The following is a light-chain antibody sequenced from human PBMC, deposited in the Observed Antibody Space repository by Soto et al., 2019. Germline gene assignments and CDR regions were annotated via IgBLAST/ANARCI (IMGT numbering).Light chain of an antibody. CDR2: GAS. J-gene: IGKJ3*01. CDR3: QQFGSPFT. Sequence: EIVLTQSPGTLSLSPGERATLSCRASQSVSSSYLAWYQHKPGQAPRLLIYGASTRATGIPDRFCGSGSGTDFTLTISRLEPEDFAVYFCQQFGSPFTFGPGTKVDLK. V-gene: IGKV3-20*01. CDR1: QSVSSSY.